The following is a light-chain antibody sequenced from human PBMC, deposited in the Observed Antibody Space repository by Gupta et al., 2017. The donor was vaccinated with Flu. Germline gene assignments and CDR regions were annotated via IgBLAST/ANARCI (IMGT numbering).Light chain of an antibody. Sequence: SSELTQDPAVSGALGQTVRITCQGDSPRNSYASWYQQKPGQAPVLVIYAKNIRPSGIPDRFSGSSSGNTASLTITGAQAEDEADYYCNSRDSTDNHQAVFGGGTKLTVL. J-gene: IGLJ3*02. V-gene: IGLV3-19*01. CDR3: NSRDSTDNHQAV. CDR1: SPRNSY. CDR2: AKN.